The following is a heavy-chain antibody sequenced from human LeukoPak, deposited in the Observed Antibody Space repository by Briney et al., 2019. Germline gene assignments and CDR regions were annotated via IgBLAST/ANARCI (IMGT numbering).Heavy chain of an antibody. Sequence: SETLSLTCTVSGGSISSGSYYWGWIRQPPGKGLEWIGSIYYSGSTYYNPSLKSRVTISVDTSKNQFSLKLSSVTAADTAVYYCARITFVVEGYGMDVWGQGTTVTVSS. V-gene: IGHV4-39*01. CDR1: GGSISSGSYY. CDR3: ARITFVVEGYGMDV. CDR2: IYYSGST. D-gene: IGHD2-21*01. J-gene: IGHJ6*02.